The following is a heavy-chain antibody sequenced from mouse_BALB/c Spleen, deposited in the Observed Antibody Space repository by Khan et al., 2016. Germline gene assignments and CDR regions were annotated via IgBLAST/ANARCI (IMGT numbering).Heavy chain of an antibody. V-gene: IGHV10-1*02. Sequence: EVELVESGGGLVQPKGSLKLSCAASGFTFNTFAMNWVCQAPGKGLEWVARIRSKSYNYATYYGDSVKDRFTISRDDSQSMVHLQMNNLKTEDTALYYCVRPIYDGFSAWFGYWGQGTLVTVSA. D-gene: IGHD2-3*01. CDR3: VRPIYDGFSAWFGY. CDR2: IRSKSYNYAT. J-gene: IGHJ3*01. CDR1: GFTFNTFA.